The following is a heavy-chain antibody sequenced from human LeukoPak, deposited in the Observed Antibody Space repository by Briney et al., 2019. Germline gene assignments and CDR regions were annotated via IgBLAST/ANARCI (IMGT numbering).Heavy chain of an antibody. Sequence: PGGSLRLSCAASGFTFSSHWMHWVRQAPGKGLVWVSRINGDGSNTTYADSVKGRFTISRDNAKNTLYLQMNSLRAEDTAVYYCARTYYDVFSGESYYYYMDVWGKGTTVTVSS. CDR3: ARTYYDVFSGESYYYYMDV. CDR1: GFTFSSHW. V-gene: IGHV3-74*03. CDR2: INGDGSNT. D-gene: IGHD3-3*01. J-gene: IGHJ6*03.